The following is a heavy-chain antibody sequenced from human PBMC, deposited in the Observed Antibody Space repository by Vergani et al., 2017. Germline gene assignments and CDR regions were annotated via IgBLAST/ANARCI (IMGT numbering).Heavy chain of an antibody. J-gene: IGHJ4*02. V-gene: IGHV3-30*03. Sequence: QVQLVESGGGVVQPGRSLRLSCAASGFTFSSYGMHWVRQAPGKGLEWVAVISYDGSNKYYADSVKGRFTISRDNAKNSLYLQMNSLRAEDTAVYYCASGKIWFGELGKDYWGQGTLVTVSS. CDR3: ASGKIWFGELGKDY. CDR1: GFTFSSYG. D-gene: IGHD3-10*01. CDR2: ISYDGSNK.